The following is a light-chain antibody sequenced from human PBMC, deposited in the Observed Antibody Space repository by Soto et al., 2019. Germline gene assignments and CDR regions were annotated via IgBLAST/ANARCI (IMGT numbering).Light chain of an antibody. V-gene: IGKV1-39*01. CDR3: QQGYSTPLT. Sequence: DIQMTQSPSSLSASVGDRVTITCRASQSISSYLNWYQQKPGKAPKLLIYAASRLQGAVPSTFSGSGSGTEFTLTISSLQREDVATYFCQQGYSTPLTFGQGTKVDIK. CDR2: AAS. J-gene: IGKJ1*01. CDR1: QSISSY.